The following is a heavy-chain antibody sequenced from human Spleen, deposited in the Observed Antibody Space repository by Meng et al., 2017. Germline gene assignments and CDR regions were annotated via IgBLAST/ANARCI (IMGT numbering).Heavy chain of an antibody. CDR3: ARDFFFGVRGVTYYFDY. CDR2: IWYNGSNK. V-gene: IGHV3-33*01. D-gene: IGHD3-10*01. J-gene: IGHJ4*02. CDR1: GFTFSSYG. Sequence: GESLKISCAASGFTFSSYGMHWVRQAPGKGLEWVAVIWYNGSNKYYADSVKGRFTFSRDNSKNTLYLQMNSLRAEDTAVYYCARDFFFGVRGVTYYFDYWGQGTLVTVSS.